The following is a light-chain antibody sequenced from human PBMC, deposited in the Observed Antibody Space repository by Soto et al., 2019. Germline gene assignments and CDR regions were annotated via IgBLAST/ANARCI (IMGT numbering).Light chain of an antibody. Sequence: DIQMTQSPSSLSASVGDRVTITCRASQGVSAYLLWYQKKPGKAPKLLIHAASSLHSGVPSTFSGSGSGTDFALTISSLQPEDFATYYCHQTAANPWTFAQGTKVEIK. CDR1: QGVSAY. J-gene: IGKJ1*01. V-gene: IGKV1-39*01. CDR3: HQTAANPWT. CDR2: AAS.